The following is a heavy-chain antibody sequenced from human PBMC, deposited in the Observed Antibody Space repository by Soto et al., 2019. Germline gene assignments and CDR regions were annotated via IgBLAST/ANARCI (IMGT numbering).Heavy chain of an antibody. CDR3: ASSRQQLVRRYFDS. CDR2: IYSGGST. J-gene: IGHJ4*02. D-gene: IGHD6-13*01. Sequence: EVQLVESGGGLIQPGGSLRLSCAASGFTVSSNYMSWVRQAPGKGLEWVSVIYSGGSTYYADSLKGRFTISRDNSKNPLYLQMNSLIAEDTAVYYCASSRQQLVRRYFDSWGQGTLVTVSS. CDR1: GFTVSSNY. V-gene: IGHV3-53*01.